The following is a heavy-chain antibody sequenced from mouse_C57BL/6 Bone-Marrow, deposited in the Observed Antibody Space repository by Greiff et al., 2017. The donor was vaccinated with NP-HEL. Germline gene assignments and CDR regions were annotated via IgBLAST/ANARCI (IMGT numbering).Heavy chain of an antibody. D-gene: IGHD1-1*01. V-gene: IGHV1-64*01. CDR3: ASYYGSSSFAY. CDR1: GYTFTSYW. CDR2: IHPNSGST. Sequence: QVQLQQSGAELVKPGASVKLSCKASGYTFTSYWMHWVKQRPGQGLEWIGMIHPNSGSTNYNEKFKSKATLTVDKSSSTAYMQLSSLTSEDSAVYYCASYYGSSSFAYWGQGTLVTVSA. J-gene: IGHJ3*01.